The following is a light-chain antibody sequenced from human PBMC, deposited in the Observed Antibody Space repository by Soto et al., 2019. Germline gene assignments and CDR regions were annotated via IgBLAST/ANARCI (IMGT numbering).Light chain of an antibody. CDR1: RSVSSY. CDR2: DAS. V-gene: IGKV3-11*01. CDR3: QQRSNWPRT. Sequence: EIVLTQSPATLSLSPGERATLSCRASRSVSSYLAWYQQKPGQAPRLLIYDASNRATGIPARFSGSGSGTDVTLTTSSLEPEDFAVYYCQQRSNWPRTFGQGTKLEIK. J-gene: IGKJ2*01.